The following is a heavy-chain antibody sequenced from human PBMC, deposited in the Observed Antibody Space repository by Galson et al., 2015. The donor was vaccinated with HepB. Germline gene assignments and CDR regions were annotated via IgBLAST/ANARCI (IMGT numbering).Heavy chain of an antibody. CDR1: GFTFSSYW. Sequence: SLRLSCAASGFTFSSYWMHWVRQAPGKGLEWVSHISSDGSGTSYAASVRGRFTISSDTAKNTLYLQMNNLSVEDTAVYYCARDLILAARGRAFDGWGQGTLYSVSA. V-gene: IGHV3-74*01. CDR2: ISSDGSGT. J-gene: IGHJ4*02. CDR3: ARDLILAARGRAFDG. D-gene: IGHD1-26*01.